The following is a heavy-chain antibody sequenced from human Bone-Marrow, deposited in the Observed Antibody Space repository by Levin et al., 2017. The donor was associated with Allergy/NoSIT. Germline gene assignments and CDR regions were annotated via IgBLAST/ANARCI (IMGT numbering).Heavy chain of an antibody. CDR2: ISYDGSNK. D-gene: IGHD2-2*01. CDR1: GFTFSSYA. V-gene: IGHV3-30*04. Sequence: GESLKISCAASGFTFSSYAMHWVRQAPGKGLEWVAVISYDGSNKYYADSVKGRFTISRDNSKNTLYLQMNSLRAEDTAVYYCARIVVVPAAILEQWPHGDDAFDIWGQGTMVTVSS. CDR3: ARIVVVPAAILEQWPHGDDAFDI. J-gene: IGHJ3*02.